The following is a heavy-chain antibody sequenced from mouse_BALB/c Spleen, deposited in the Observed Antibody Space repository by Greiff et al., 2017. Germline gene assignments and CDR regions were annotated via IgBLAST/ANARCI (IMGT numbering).Heavy chain of an antibody. CDR2: INSNGGST. CDR1: GFTFSSYG. CDR3: ARAPYDYDGVDY. J-gene: IGHJ2*01. D-gene: IGHD2-4*01. V-gene: IGHV5-6-3*01. Sequence: EVQLVESGGGLVQPGGSLKLSCAASGFTFSSYGMSWVRQTPDKRLELVATINSNGGSTYYPDSVKGRFTISRDNAKNTLYLQMSSLKSEDTAMYYCARAPYDYDGVDYWGQGTTLTVSS.